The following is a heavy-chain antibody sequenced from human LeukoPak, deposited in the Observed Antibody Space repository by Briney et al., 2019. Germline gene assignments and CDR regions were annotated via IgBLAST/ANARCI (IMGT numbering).Heavy chain of an antibody. Sequence: SETLSLTCTVSGGSVNSGYYYWSWIRQPPGKGPEWIGYIHSSGSTSYNPSLKSRVTISADTSKNQFSLKLSSVTAADTAVYYCARDCRSMVRGVIITNWFDPWGQGTLVTVSS. CDR1: GGSVNSGYYY. V-gene: IGHV4-61*01. CDR2: IHSSGST. D-gene: IGHD3-10*01. CDR3: ARDCRSMVRGVIITNWFDP. J-gene: IGHJ5*02.